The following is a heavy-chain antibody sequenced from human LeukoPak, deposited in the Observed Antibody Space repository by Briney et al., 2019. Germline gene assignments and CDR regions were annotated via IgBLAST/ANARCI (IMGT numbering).Heavy chain of an antibody. V-gene: IGHV1-8*01. J-gene: IGHJ6*03. CDR1: GYTFTSYD. Sequence: ASVKVSCKASGYTFTSYDINWVRQATGQGLEWMGWMNPNSGNTGYAQKFQGRVTMTRNTSISTAYMELSSLRSEDTAVYYCARGVRVQVVVPAALSYYYYMDVWGKGTTVTVSS. D-gene: IGHD2-2*01. CDR2: MNPNSGNT. CDR3: ARGVRVQVVVPAALSYYYYMDV.